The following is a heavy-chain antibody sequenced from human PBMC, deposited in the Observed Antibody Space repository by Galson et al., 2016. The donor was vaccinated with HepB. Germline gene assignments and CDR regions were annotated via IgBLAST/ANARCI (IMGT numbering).Heavy chain of an antibody. CDR1: GFTFSNYG. D-gene: IGHD1-26*01. J-gene: IGHJ6*04. Sequence: SLRLSCAASGFTFSNYGMTWVRQAPGKGLEVVSIIIRSFSRTDSADSVTGQFTISRDNSKNTLFLQLTSLTADDTARYYCVQGSTAPAVWGKGTTVTVSS. V-gene: IGHV3-23*01. CDR2: IIRSFSRT. CDR3: VQGSTAPAV.